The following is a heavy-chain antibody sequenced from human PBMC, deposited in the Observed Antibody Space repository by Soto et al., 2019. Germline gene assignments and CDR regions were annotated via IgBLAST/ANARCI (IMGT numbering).Heavy chain of an antibody. Sequence: PGGSLRLSCAASGFTFSSYAISWVRQAPGKGLEWVSAISGSGGSTYYADSVKGRFTISRDNSKNTLYLQMNSLRAEDTAVYYCASLLEWLGSDYYYGMDVWGQGTTVTVSS. CDR1: GFTFSSYA. V-gene: IGHV3-23*01. CDR2: ISGSGGST. D-gene: IGHD3-3*01. J-gene: IGHJ6*02. CDR3: ASLLEWLGSDYYYGMDV.